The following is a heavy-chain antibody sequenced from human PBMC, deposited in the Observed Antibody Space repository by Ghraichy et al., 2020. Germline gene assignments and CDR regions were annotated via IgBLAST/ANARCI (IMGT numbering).Heavy chain of an antibody. CDR1: GGSFSGYY. D-gene: IGHD2-15*01. V-gene: IGHV4-34*01. Sequence: SQTLSLTCAVYGGSFSGYYWSWIRQPPGKGLEWIGEINHSGSTNYNPSLKSRVTISVDTSKNQFSLKLSSVTAADTAVYYCARGEEEDIVVVVAATLGDAFDIWGQGTMVTVSS. CDR3: ARGEEEDIVVVVAATLGDAFDI. CDR2: INHSGST. J-gene: IGHJ3*02.